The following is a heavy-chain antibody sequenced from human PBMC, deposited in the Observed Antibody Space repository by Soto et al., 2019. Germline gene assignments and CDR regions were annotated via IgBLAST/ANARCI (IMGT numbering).Heavy chain of an antibody. CDR2: IHNSGST. Sequence: QEQLQESGPGLVKPSQTLSLTCTGSGGSMNIHDYYWSWIRQPPGKGLEWIGYIHNSGSTYYNPSLKSRLTISSDTSKNQFSLRLNSVTAADTALYYCARGEVRGPFDIWGKGTMVTVSS. D-gene: IGHD3-10*01. V-gene: IGHV4-30-4*01. CDR1: GGSMNIHDYY. CDR3: ARGEVRGPFDI. J-gene: IGHJ3*02.